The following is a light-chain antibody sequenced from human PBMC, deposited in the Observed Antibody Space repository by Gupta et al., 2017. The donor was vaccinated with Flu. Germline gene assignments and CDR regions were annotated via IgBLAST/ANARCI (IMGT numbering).Light chain of an antibody. CDR3: QQDDSSPFT. CDR2: WAS. CDR1: QSLLYRSNNNNY. J-gene: IGKJ3*01. Sequence: DIVMTQSPDSLAVSLGERATINCKSSQSLLYRSNNNNYLAWYQQKPGQPPKLLIYWASTRESGVPDRFSGSGSGTDFTFTISSREAEDVAIYYCQQDDSSPFTFGHGTKVEVK. V-gene: IGKV4-1*01.